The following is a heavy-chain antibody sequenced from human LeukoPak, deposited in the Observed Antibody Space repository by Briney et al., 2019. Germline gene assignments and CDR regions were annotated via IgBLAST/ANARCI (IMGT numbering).Heavy chain of an antibody. CDR2: ISRTSEYI. Sequence: GGSLRLSCAASGFSFSIYFMNWIRQAPGKGLEWVSSISRTSEYIHYADSVRGRFAISRDNAKNSVYLQMNSLRAEDTAVYFCAGGGDFDYWGQGILVTVST. CDR1: GFSFSIYF. CDR3: AGGGDFDY. D-gene: IGHD3-16*01. V-gene: IGHV3-21*01. J-gene: IGHJ4*02.